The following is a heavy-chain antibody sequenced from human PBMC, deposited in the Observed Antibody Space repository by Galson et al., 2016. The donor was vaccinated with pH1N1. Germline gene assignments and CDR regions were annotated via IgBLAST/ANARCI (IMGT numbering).Heavy chain of an antibody. CDR2: IKEDGSET. V-gene: IGHV3-7*04. CDR1: GFTFSHYW. D-gene: IGHD2-15*01. J-gene: IGHJ4*02. Sequence: SLRLSCAASGFTFSHYWMHWVRPVPGKGLDWVANIKEDGSETYYVDSVRGRFTISRDNAKNSPYLQMNSLRDEDTALYYCARAVGSRSAYWGQGTLVTVSS. CDR3: ARAVGSRSAY.